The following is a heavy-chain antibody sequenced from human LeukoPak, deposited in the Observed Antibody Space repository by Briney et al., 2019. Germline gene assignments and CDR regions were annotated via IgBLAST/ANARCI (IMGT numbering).Heavy chain of an antibody. CDR1: GNSISSYY. CDR2: IYTSGST. V-gene: IGHV4-4*07. D-gene: IGHD5-18*01. Sequence: SETLSLTCTVSGNSISSYYWSWIRQPAGKGLEWIGRIYTSGSTNYNPSLKSRVTMSVDTSKNQFSLKLTSVTAADTAVYYCARGLRNTALTYFDYWGQGTLVTVSS. CDR3: ARGLRNTALTYFDY. J-gene: IGHJ4*02.